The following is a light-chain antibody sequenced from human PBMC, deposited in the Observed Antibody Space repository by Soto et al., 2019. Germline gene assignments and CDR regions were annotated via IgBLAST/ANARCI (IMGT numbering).Light chain of an antibody. CDR1: QGFSSG. CDR3: QQFDTYAII. V-gene: IGKV1-13*02. J-gene: IGKJ5*01. CDR2: DAS. Sequence: AIQLTQSPSSLSASVGDRVTITCRESQGFSSGLAWFQQKPGKAPKLLIYDASPLESGVPSRFSGSESGTDFPVTISGLQPEDFATYYCQQFDTYAIIFGQGTRLEI.